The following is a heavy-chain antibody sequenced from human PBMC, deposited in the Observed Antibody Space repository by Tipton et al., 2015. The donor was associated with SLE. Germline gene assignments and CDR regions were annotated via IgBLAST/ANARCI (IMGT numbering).Heavy chain of an antibody. CDR3: ATREVWDY. Sequence: TLSLTCAVYGGSFSGYYWSWIRQPPGKGLEWIGEINHSGSTNYNPSLKSRVTISVDTSKNQFSLKPSSVTAADTAVYYCATREVWDYWGQGTLVTVSS. J-gene: IGHJ4*02. CDR2: INHSGST. CDR1: GGSFSGYY. V-gene: IGHV4-34*01. D-gene: IGHD1-26*01.